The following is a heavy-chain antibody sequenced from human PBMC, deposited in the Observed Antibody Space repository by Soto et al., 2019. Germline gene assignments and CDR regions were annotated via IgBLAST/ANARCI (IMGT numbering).Heavy chain of an antibody. Sequence: GGSLRLSCEASGFTITGYYMSWIRQPPGRGLEWISHIGNIGAAIYYADSVKGRFTISRDNAKNFLYLQMNSLRAEDTAIYYCATGYSYPWVRWGQGTLVTVSS. CDR3: ATGYSYPWVR. J-gene: IGHJ4*02. D-gene: IGHD5-18*01. V-gene: IGHV3-11*01. CDR2: IGNIGAAI. CDR1: GFTITGYY.